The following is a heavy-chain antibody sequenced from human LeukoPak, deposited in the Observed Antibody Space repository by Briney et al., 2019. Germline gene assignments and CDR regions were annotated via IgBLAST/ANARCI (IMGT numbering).Heavy chain of an antibody. J-gene: IGHJ4*01. CDR2: ISYDGSNK. V-gene: IGHV3-30*18. Sequence: GGSLRLSCAASGFTFSSYGMHWVRQAPGKGLGWVAVISYDGSNKYYADSVKGRFTISRDNSKNTLYLQMNSLRVEDTAVYYCAKSAEGYSYGRTYFDYWGQGTLVTVSS. CDR1: GFTFSSYG. CDR3: AKSAEGYSYGRTYFDY. D-gene: IGHD5-18*01.